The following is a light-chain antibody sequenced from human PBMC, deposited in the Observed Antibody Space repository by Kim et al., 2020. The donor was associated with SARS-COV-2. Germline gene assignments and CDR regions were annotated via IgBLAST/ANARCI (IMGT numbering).Light chain of an antibody. Sequence: SSELTQDPAVSVALGQTVRITCQGDSLRIYYASWYQQKPGQAPVLVIYGKNNRPSGIPDRFSGSSSGNTASLTITGAQAEDEADYYRNSRDSSGNHYVFGTGTKVTVL. CDR1: SLRIYY. J-gene: IGLJ1*01. V-gene: IGLV3-19*01. CDR2: GKN. CDR3: NSRDSSGNHYV.